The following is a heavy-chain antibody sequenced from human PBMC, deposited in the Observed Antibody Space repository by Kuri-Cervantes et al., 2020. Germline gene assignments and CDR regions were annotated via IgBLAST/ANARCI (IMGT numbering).Heavy chain of an antibody. CDR1: GFTFSSYD. Sequence: GESLKISCAASGFTFSSYDMSWVRQAPGKGLEWVSGVSWNGSRTHYADSVKGRFTISRDNSKNTLYLQMNSLRTEDTAVYYCAKGYLRGPIDDWGQGTLVTVSS. CDR2: VSWNGSRT. V-gene: IGHV3-19*01. CDR3: AKGYLRGPIDD. J-gene: IGHJ4*02. D-gene: IGHD1-1*01.